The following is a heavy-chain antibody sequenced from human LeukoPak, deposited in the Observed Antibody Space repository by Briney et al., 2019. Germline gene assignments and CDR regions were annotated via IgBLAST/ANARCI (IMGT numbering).Heavy chain of an antibody. CDR2: FYHGGST. J-gene: IGHJ4*02. CDR3: ARTAKYYYGSETYYFFDY. D-gene: IGHD3-10*01. Sequence: SETLSLTCTVSGYSISTGYYWDWIRQPPGKGLEWIGTFYHGGSTYYNPSLKSRVTISVDTSKNQFSLNLTSVTAADTAVYYCARTAKYYYGSETYYFFDYWGQGTLVTVSS. V-gene: IGHV4-38-2*02. CDR1: GYSISTGYY.